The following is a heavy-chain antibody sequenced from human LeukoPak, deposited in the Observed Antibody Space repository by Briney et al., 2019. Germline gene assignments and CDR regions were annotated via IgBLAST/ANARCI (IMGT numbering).Heavy chain of an antibody. Sequence: ASVKVSCKASGYTFSSYGIYWVRQAPGQGLEWVAWMNPNRDSTGYVARLQGRVTVTRNTSTSTVYMELTSLTSEDTAVYYCARGLFFDNEKYDAFDIWGQGTMITVSS. CDR3: ARGLFFDNEKYDAFDI. CDR2: MNPNRDST. V-gene: IGHV1-8*01. CDR1: GYTFSSYG. J-gene: IGHJ3*02. D-gene: IGHD3-9*01.